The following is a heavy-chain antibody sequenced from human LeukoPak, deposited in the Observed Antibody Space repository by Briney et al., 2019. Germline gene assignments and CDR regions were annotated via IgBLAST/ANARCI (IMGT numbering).Heavy chain of an antibody. D-gene: IGHD3-22*01. Sequence: SETLSLTCTVSGGSISSGDYYWSWIRQPPGTGLEWIGYIYYSGSTYYNPSLKSRVTISVDTSKNQFSLKLSSVTAADTAVYYCASYDSSGSRSYWGQGTLVPVS. V-gene: IGHV4-30-4*01. CDR2: IYYSGST. J-gene: IGHJ4*02. CDR3: ASYDSSGSRSY. CDR1: GGSISSGDYY.